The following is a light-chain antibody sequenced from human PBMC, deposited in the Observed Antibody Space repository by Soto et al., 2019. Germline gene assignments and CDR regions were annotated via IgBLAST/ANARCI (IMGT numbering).Light chain of an antibody. V-gene: IGLV2-23*01. J-gene: IGLJ2*01. CDR1: SSDVGSYNL. CDR2: EGS. Sequence: QSALTQPASVSGSPGQSITISCTGTSSDVGSYNLVSWYQHHPGKAPKLMIYEGSKRPSGVSNRFSGSKSGNTASLTTSGLQAEDEADYYCCSYVGSSTLVFGGGTKVTVL. CDR3: CSYVGSSTLV.